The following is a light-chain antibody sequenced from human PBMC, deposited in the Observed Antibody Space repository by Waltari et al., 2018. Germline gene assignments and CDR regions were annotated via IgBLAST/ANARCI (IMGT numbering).Light chain of an antibody. Sequence: QSALTQPRSVSGSPGQSVTISCTGTSYDVGGYNYVSWYQQYPGKAPKVMIYDVSERPSGVTDRFSGSKSGNTASLTISGLQAEDEADYYCCSFAGTSWVFGGGTKVTVL. J-gene: IGLJ3*02. CDR2: DVS. CDR1: SYDVGGYNY. CDR3: CSFAGTSWV. V-gene: IGLV2-11*01.